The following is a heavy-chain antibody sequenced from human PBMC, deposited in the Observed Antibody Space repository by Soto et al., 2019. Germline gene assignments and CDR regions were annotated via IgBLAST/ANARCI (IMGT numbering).Heavy chain of an antibody. CDR3: AKDTSIYGDYEGWFDP. Sequence: EVQLVESRGGLVQPGRSLRLSCAASGFTFDDYAMHWVRQAPGKGLEWVSGISWNSGSIGYADSVKGRFTISRDNAKNSLYLQMNSLRAEDTALYYCAKDTSIYGDYEGWFDPWGQGTLVTVSS. CDR1: GFTFDDYA. D-gene: IGHD4-17*01. CDR2: ISWNSGSI. V-gene: IGHV3-9*01. J-gene: IGHJ5*02.